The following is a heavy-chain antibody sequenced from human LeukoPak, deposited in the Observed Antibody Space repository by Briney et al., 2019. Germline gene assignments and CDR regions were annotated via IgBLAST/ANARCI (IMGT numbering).Heavy chain of an antibody. CDR2: ISAYNGNT. Sequence: ASVKVSCKASGYTFTSYGISWVRRAAGQGLEWMGWISAYNGNTNYAQKLQGRVTMTRDTSISTAYMELSRLRSDDTAVYYCRTDRYGDYGDYIDYWGQGTLVTVPS. V-gene: IGHV1-18*01. CDR1: GYTFTSYG. J-gene: IGHJ4*02. D-gene: IGHD4-17*01. CDR3: RTDRYGDYGDYIDY.